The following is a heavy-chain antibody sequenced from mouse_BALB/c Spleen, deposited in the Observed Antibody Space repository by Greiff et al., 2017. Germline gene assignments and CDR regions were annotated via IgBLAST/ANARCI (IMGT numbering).Heavy chain of an antibody. J-gene: IGHJ2*01. D-gene: IGHD2-1*01. V-gene: IGHV1-82*01. CDR2: IYPGDGDT. CDR3: ARDGNYAFDY. CDR1: GYAFSSSW. Sequence: QVQLKESGPELVKPGASVKISCKASGYAFSSSWMNWVKQRPGQGLEWIGRIYPGDGDTNYNGKFKGKATLTADKSSSTAYMQLSSLTSVDSAVYFCARDGNYAFDYWGQGTTLTVSS.